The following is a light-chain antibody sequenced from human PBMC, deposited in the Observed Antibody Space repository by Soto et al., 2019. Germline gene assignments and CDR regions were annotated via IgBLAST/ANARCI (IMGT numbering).Light chain of an antibody. Sequence: QSVLTQPPSVSAAPGQKVTISCSGSSSNIGSDFVSWYQQLPGTAPQLLIYENNKRPSGIPDRFSGSKSVTSATLGITGLQTGDEADYYCAAWDTSLSGGVFGGGTKLTV. CDR2: ENN. J-gene: IGLJ3*02. CDR1: SSNIGSDF. CDR3: AAWDTSLSGGV. V-gene: IGLV1-51*02.